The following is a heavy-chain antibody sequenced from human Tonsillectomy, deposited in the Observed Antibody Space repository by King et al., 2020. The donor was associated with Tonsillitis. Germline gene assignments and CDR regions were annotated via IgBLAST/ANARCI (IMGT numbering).Heavy chain of an antibody. V-gene: IGHV3-23*04. CDR1: GFTFSSYA. CDR3: EKDPGYGDPPYYFEY. J-gene: IGHJ4*02. CDR2: ISGSGGIT. Sequence: VQLVESGGGLVQPGGSLRLSCAASGFTFSSYAMNWVRQAPGKGLEWVSGISGSGGITYYADSVKGRFTISRDNAKNTLYLQMNSLRVEDTAVYYCEKDPGYGDPPYYFEYWGQGTLVTVPS. D-gene: IGHD4/OR15-4a*01.